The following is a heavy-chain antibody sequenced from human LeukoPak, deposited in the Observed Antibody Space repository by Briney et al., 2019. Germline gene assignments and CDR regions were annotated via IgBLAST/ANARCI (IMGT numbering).Heavy chain of an antibody. V-gene: IGHV3-23*01. D-gene: IGHD2-15*01. CDR1: GFTFSSYA. CDR3: AKDHLYCSGGSCYGDY. CDR2: ISTSGGST. J-gene: IGHJ4*02. Sequence: GGSLRLACAASGFTFSSYAMSWVRQAPGKGLEWVSAISTSGGSTYYADSVKGWFTISRDNSKNALYLHMNSLRAEDTAIYYCAKDHLYCSGGSCYGDYWGQGTLVTVSS.